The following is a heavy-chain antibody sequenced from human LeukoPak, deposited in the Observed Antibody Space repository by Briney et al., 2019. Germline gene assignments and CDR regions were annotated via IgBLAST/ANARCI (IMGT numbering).Heavy chain of an antibody. Sequence: GRSLRLSCAASGFTFSSYAMYWVRQAPGRGLEWVAVISYDGSSQYSADSVKGRFTISRDNSKNTLYLQMNSLRADDTAVYYCAGDREAYSNPMKDGAFDIWGQGTMVTVSS. CDR2: ISYDGSSQ. D-gene: IGHD4-11*01. V-gene: IGHV3-30*04. CDR1: GFTFSSYA. CDR3: AGDREAYSNPMKDGAFDI. J-gene: IGHJ3*02.